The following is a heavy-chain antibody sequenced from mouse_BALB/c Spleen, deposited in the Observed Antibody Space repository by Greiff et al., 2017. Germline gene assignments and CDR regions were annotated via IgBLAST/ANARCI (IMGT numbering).Heavy chain of an antibody. CDR2: INPNNGGT. CDR3: ARYGSSYEAWFAY. V-gene: IGHV1-18*01. D-gene: IGHD1-1*01. J-gene: IGHJ3*01. Sequence: VQLKQSGPELVKPGASVKIPCKASGYTFTDYNMDWVKQSHGKSLEWIGDINPNNGGTIYNQKFKGKATLTVDKSSSTAYMELRSLTSEDTAVYYCARYGSSYEAWFAYWGQGTLVTVSA. CDR1: GYTFTDYN.